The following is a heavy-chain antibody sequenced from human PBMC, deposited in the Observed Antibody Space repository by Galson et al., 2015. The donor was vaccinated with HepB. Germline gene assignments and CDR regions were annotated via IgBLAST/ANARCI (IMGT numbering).Heavy chain of an antibody. D-gene: IGHD1-26*01. CDR3: ARDPGGGSLRPYWYFDL. J-gene: IGHJ2*01. CDR2: IKQDGSEK. CDR1: GFTFSSYR. Sequence: SLRLSCAASGFTFSSYRMSWVRQAPGKGLEWVANIKQDGSEKYYVDSVKGRFTISRDNAKNSLYLQMNSLRAEDTAVYYCARDPGGGSLRPYWYFDLWGRGTLVTVSS. V-gene: IGHV3-7*03.